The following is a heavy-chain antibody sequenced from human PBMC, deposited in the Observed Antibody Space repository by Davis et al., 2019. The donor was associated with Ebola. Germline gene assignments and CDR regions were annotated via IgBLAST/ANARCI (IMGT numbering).Heavy chain of an antibody. D-gene: IGHD3-3*01. V-gene: IGHV4-34*01. CDR2: INHSGST. Sequence: PSETLSLTCAVYGGSFSGYYWSWIRQPPGKGLEWIGEINHSGSTNYNPSLKSRVTISVDTSRNQFSLKLSSVTAADTAVYYCARGALRFLEWQYYYMDVWGKGTTVTVSS. CDR3: ARGALRFLEWQYYYMDV. J-gene: IGHJ6*03. CDR1: GGSFSGYY.